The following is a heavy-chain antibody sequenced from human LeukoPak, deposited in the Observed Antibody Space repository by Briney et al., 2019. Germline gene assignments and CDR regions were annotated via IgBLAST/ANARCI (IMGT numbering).Heavy chain of an antibody. J-gene: IGHJ4*02. CDR3: ARDKGPSCTSTSCYWDYFDY. V-gene: IGHV3-11*05. Sequence: GGSLRLSCTGSGFTFSDFYMSWIRQAPGKGLEWVSYISSSSSYTNYADSVKGRFTISRDNAKNSLYLQMTSLRAEDTAVYYCARDKGPSCTSTSCYWDYFDYWGQGALVTVSS. CDR2: ISSSSSYT. D-gene: IGHD2-2*01. CDR1: GFTFSDFY.